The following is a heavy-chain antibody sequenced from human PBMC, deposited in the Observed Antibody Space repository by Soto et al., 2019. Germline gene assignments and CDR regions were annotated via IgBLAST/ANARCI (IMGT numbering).Heavy chain of an antibody. V-gene: IGHV1-18*01. J-gene: IGHJ4*02. Sequence: ASVKVSCKASGYIFSNYGISWVRQAPGQGLEWMAWTNIHNGHTNYAQKFQGRVTLTTDTSTTTVYMDLRSLRSDDTAVYYCVRDISFDLDDWGQGTLVTVSS. D-gene: IGHD3-9*01. CDR2: TNIHNGHT. CDR1: GYIFSNYG. CDR3: VRDISFDLDD.